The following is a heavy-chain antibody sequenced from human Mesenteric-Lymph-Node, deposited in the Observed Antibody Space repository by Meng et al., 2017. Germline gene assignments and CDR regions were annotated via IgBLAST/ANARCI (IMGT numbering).Heavy chain of an antibody. D-gene: IGHD1-26*01. CDR3: AREDGGSYHHFGC. CDR1: GYSFIAYY. J-gene: IGHJ4*02. CDR2: INPDSGGT. Sequence: ASVKVSCKASGYSFIAYYIHWVRQAPGQGLEWMGRINPDSGGTNYAQRFQGRVTMTRDTSISTAYMELSRLTSDDTAVYYCAREDGGSYHHFGCWGQGTRVTVSS. V-gene: IGHV1-2*06.